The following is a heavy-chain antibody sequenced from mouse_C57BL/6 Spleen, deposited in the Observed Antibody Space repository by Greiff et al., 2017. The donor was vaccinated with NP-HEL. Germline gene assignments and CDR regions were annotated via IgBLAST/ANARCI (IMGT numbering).Heavy chain of an antibody. J-gene: IGHJ4*01. CDR2: ISSGGDYI. CDR3: TRDRDSNYWDAMDY. D-gene: IGHD2-5*01. V-gene: IGHV5-9-1*02. CDR1: GFTFSSYA. Sequence: EVHLVESGEGLVKPGGSLKLSCAASGFTFSSYAMSWVRQTPEKRLEWVAYISSGGDYIYYADTVKGRFTISRDNARNTLYLQMSSLKSEDTAMYYCTRDRDSNYWDAMDYWGQGTSVTVSS.